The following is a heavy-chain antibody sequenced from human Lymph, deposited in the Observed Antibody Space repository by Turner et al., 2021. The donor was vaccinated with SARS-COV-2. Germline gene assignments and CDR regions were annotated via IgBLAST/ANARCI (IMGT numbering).Heavy chain of an antibody. Sequence: QFQLVQSGAEVKKPGSSVKVSCKASGGTFSSYAISWVRQAPGQGLEWMGGINPMHDIANYAQKFQGRVTITADKSTSTAYMELSSLGSEDTAVYYCARDVTGPLGYWGQGTLVTVSS. CDR3: ARDVTGPLGY. CDR2: INPMHDIA. J-gene: IGHJ4*02. CDR1: GGTFSSYA. D-gene: IGHD1-20*01. V-gene: IGHV1-69*10.